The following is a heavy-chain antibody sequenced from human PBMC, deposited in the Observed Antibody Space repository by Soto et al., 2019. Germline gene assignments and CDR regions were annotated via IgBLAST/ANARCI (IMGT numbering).Heavy chain of an antibody. D-gene: IGHD3-10*01. CDR3: ARGGAMGVNY. J-gene: IGHJ4*02. V-gene: IGHV3-30-3*01. CDR1: GFTFSSYA. CDR2: ISYDGSNK. Sequence: GGSLRLSCAASGFTFSSYAMHWVRQAPGKGLEWVAVISYDGSNKYYADSVKGRLTVSRDNAKNTVYLHVNTLRDEDTAVYYCARGGAMGVNYWGQGTLVTVSS.